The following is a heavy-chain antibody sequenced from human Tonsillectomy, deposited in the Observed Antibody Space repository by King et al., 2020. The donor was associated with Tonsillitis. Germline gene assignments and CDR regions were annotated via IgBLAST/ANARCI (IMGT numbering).Heavy chain of an antibody. Sequence: QLQESGPGLVKPSETLSLTCTVSGGSINSDYWSWIRQPPGRGLEWIGYIYYSGSTNYNPSLKSRVTISVDTSKNRFSLKLSSVTAADTAVYYCARGRVAVAGFDYWGQGTLVTVSS. CDR3: ARGRVAVAGFDY. CDR2: IYYSGST. J-gene: IGHJ4*02. CDR1: GGSINSDY. D-gene: IGHD6-19*01. V-gene: IGHV4-59*01.